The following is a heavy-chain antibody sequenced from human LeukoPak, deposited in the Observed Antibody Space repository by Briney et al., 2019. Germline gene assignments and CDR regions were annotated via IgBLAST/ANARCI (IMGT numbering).Heavy chain of an antibody. CDR1: GGSISTYV. V-gene: IGHV4-4*07. Sequence: SETLSLTRTVSGGSISTYVWSWIRQTAGKGLEWIGRISDSGSTRYNPSLKSRVTMSVDTSKNQFSLKLDSVTAADTAVYFCARGMAAAYDYNWFDPWGPGTLVTVSS. CDR2: ISDSGST. J-gene: IGHJ5*02. CDR3: ARGMAAAYDYNWFDP. D-gene: IGHD5-12*01.